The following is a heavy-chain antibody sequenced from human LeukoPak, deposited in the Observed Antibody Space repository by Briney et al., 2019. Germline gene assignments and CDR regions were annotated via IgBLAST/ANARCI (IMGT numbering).Heavy chain of an antibody. CDR2: IHYTGSS. CDR1: GASISSGNYY. D-gene: IGHD1-7*01. CDR3: SRRTYQDWFDP. Sequence: SETLSLTCTVSGASISSGNYYWGWIRQPPGKGLEWIGNIHYTGSSYYNPSLKSRVTISVDTSNNHCSLRMTYVTAADTAMYYCSRRTYQDWFDPWGQGTLVTVSS. V-gene: IGHV4-39*02. J-gene: IGHJ5*02.